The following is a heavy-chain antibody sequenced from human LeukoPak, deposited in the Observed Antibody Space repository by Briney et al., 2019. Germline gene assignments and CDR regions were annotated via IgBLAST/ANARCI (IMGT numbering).Heavy chain of an antibody. CDR3: AREAMIVVVTSPFDY. CDR1: GYTFTVYY. CDR2: INPNSGGT. D-gene: IGHD3-22*01. Sequence: GASVTVSCMASGYTFTVYYMHWVRQAPGQGLEWMGWINPNSGGTNYAQKFQGRVTMTRDTSISTAYMELSRLRSDDTAVYYCAREAMIVVVTSPFDYWGQGTLVTVSS. V-gene: IGHV1-2*02. J-gene: IGHJ4*02.